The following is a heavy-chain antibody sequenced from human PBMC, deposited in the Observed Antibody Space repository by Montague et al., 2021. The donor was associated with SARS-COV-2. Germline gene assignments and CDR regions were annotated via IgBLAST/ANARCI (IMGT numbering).Heavy chain of an antibody. CDR2: FFYNGAT. D-gene: IGHD4-17*01. V-gene: IGHV4-39*01. J-gene: IGHJ4*02. CDR1: GGSISSSTYY. Sequence: SETLSLTCTVAGGSISSSTYYWGWVRQPPGKGLEWIGGFFYNGATHYNPSLKSRVTISVDTSKNQFSLKLSSVTAADTAVYYCARCRLRNLCDYWGQGTLVTASA. CDR3: ARCRLRNLCDY.